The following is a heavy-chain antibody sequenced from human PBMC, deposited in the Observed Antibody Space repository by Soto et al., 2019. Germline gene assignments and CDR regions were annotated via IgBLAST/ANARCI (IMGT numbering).Heavy chain of an antibody. CDR3: ASSMVYAPFDY. Sequence: SETLSLTCTVSGGSISSYYWSWIRQPPGKGLEWIGYIYYSGSTNYNPSLKSRVTISVDTSKNQFSLKLSSVTAADTAVYYCASSMVYAPFDYWGQGTLVTVSS. V-gene: IGHV4-59*12. CDR1: GGSISSYY. CDR2: IYYSGST. J-gene: IGHJ4*02. D-gene: IGHD2-8*01.